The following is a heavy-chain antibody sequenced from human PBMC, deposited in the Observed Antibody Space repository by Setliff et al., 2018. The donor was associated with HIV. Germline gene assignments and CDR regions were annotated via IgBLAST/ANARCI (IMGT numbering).Heavy chain of an antibody. J-gene: IGHJ6*02. CDR3: ARGGAVTVLGIPSYAYFYGLDV. V-gene: IGHV4-34*01. D-gene: IGHD2-21*02. CDR1: AWSLSGYF. CDR2: INYAGVA. Sequence: SETLSLTCGVDAWSLSGYFWVWVRQSPKRGLEWIGEINYAGVANYSPSLKSRVTMSIDTSKSQFSLKVSSVTAADTAVNFCARGGAVTVLGIPSYAYFYGLDVWGQGTTVTVSS.